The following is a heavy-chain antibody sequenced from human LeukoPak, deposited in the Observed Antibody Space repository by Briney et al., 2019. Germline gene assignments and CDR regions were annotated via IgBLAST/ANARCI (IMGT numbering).Heavy chain of an antibody. Sequence: GGSLRLSCAASGFTFSSYRMNWVRRAPGKGLEWVSSISSSSSYIYYADSVKGRFTISRDNAKNMLYLQMNSLTAEDTAVYYCTTERAGTSGYIVFDNWGQGTLVTVSS. V-gene: IGHV3-21*01. D-gene: IGHD1-1*01. CDR1: GFTFSSYR. J-gene: IGHJ4*02. CDR2: ISSSSSYI. CDR3: TTERAGTSGYIVFDN.